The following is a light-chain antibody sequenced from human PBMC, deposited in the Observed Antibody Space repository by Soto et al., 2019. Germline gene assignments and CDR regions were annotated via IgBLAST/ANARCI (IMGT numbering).Light chain of an antibody. CDR1: RSDVGSYNL. J-gene: IGLJ2*01. CDR2: DVN. CDR3: CSYAGSSTVI. V-gene: IGLV2-23*02. Sequence: QSALTQPASVSGSPGQSITISCTGSRSDVGSYNLVSWYQHHPGKAPKLMIYDVNKRPSGVSNRFSGSKSGNTASLTISGLQPEDEADYYFCSYAGSSTVIFVGGTKLTVL.